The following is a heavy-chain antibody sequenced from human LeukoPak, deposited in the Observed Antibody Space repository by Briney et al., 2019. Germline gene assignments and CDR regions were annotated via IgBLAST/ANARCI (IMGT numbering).Heavy chain of an antibody. V-gene: IGHV4-59*01. Sequence: SETLSLTCTVSGGSIKNNYWSWIRQPPGKALEWIGYVYSNGNTNYNPSLKSRVTMSIETSKNQFSLKMPSVTAADTAVYYCAGGTFDGPLYGTYWYFHVWGRGTLVTVSS. D-gene: IGHD1-14*01. CDR2: VYSNGNT. CDR3: AGGTFDGPLYGTYWYFHV. CDR1: GGSIKNNY. J-gene: IGHJ2*01.